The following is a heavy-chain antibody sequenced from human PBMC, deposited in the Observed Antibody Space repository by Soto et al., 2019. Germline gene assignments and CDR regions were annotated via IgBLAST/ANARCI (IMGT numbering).Heavy chain of an antibody. Sequence: ASVKVSCKASGYTFTSYGISWVRQAPGQGLEWMGWISAYNGNTNYAQKLQGRVTMTTDTSTSTAYMELRSLRSDDTAVYYCARSFRYCSGGSCYSDYWGQGTLVTVSS. J-gene: IGHJ4*02. CDR1: GYTFTSYG. CDR3: ARSFRYCSGGSCYSDY. D-gene: IGHD2-15*01. V-gene: IGHV1-18*01. CDR2: ISAYNGNT.